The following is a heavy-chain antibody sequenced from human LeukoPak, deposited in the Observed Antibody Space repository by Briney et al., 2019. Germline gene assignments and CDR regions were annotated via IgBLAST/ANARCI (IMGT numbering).Heavy chain of an antibody. CDR2: ISVYNGIT. D-gene: IGHD3-22*01. CDR1: VYTFTSYN. J-gene: IGHJ4*02. Sequence: ASVKVSCKASVYTFTSYNINWVRQAPGQGLEWMGWISVYNGITNYAQNLQGRVTLTTDTSTNTAYMELRSLRSHDTAVYYCARPCYYDSSGYCHWGQGTLVTVSS. V-gene: IGHV1-18*01. CDR3: ARPCYYDSSGYCH.